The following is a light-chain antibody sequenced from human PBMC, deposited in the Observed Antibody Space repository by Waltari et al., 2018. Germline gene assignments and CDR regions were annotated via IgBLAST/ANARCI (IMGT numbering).Light chain of an antibody. Sequence: CRASQRQTKRYIAWYQQKPGQAPRLLIYGASSRAAGIPSRFSGSGSGTDFTLTISRLEPEDFAVYYCQQYGSSILYTFGQGTKLEIK. CDR3: QQYGSSILYT. J-gene: IGKJ2*01. CDR2: GAS. CDR1: QRQTKRY. V-gene: IGKV3-20*01.